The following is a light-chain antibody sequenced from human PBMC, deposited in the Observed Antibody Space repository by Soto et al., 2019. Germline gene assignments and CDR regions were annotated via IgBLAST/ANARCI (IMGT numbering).Light chain of an antibody. CDR3: QQYGSSPQA. J-gene: IGKJ4*01. Sequence: DIQMTQSPSTLSASVGDRFTFTCRASQSISTSLAWYQQKPGKAPKLLIYKASGLESGVPSRFSGSGSGTDFTLTISRLEPEDFAVYYCQQYGSSPQAFGGGTKVDIK. CDR1: QSISTS. CDR2: KAS. V-gene: IGKV1-5*03.